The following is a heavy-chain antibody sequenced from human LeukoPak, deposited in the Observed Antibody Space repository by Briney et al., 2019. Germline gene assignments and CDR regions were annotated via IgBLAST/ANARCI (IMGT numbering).Heavy chain of an antibody. CDR3: ARLARYSWSPISPLYYYYYMDV. CDR2: INPSDAST. Sequence: GASVKVSCKASGYTFTSYSMNWVRQAPGQGPEWMGIINPSDASTTYAQKFQGRVTMTRDKSTSTVYMELSSLRSEDTAVYYCARLARYSWSPISPLYYYYYMDVWGKGTTVTVSS. D-gene: IGHD1-26*01. V-gene: IGHV1-46*01. CDR1: GYTFTSYS. J-gene: IGHJ6*03.